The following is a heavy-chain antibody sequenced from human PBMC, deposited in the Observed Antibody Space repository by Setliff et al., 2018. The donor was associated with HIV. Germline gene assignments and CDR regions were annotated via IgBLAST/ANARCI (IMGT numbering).Heavy chain of an antibody. CDR2: ITGGSGNT. Sequence: ASVKVSCKASGYTFISYAIHWVRQAPGQSLEWMGWITGGSGNTKYSEKFQGRVTMTTDTSTSTAYMELRSLRSDDTAVYYCARDGYYYDGSAYSTFDYWGQGTLVTVSS. CDR1: GYTFISYA. CDR3: ARDGYYYDGSAYSTFDY. V-gene: IGHV1-3*01. J-gene: IGHJ4*02. D-gene: IGHD3-22*01.